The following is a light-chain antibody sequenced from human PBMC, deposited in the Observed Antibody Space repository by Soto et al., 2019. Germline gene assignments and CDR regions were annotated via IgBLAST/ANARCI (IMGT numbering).Light chain of an antibody. Sequence: EIVLTQSPATLSLSPGERAALSCRASQNISSYLAWYQQKPGLAPRLLIYDASNRATGIPARFSGSGSGTDFTLTISSLEPEDFAVYYCQQRSIWLTFGGGTEVEIK. CDR3: QQRSIWLT. CDR2: DAS. CDR1: QNISSY. J-gene: IGKJ4*01. V-gene: IGKV3-11*01.